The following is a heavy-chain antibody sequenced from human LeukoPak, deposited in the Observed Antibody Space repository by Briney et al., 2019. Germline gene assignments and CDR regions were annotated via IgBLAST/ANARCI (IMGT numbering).Heavy chain of an antibody. Sequence: GGALRLSCAASVVTLSSNYMSWVPQAPGKGLECVSLIYSGCITYYTDSVKRRFTISRDNSKNTVYLQMNTLRAEDTGVYYCARGHYGSGINKGAFDIWGQGTIVTVSS. V-gene: IGHV3-53*01. CDR2: IYSGCIT. CDR3: ARGHYGSGINKGAFDI. D-gene: IGHD3-10*01. CDR1: VVTLSSNY. J-gene: IGHJ3*02.